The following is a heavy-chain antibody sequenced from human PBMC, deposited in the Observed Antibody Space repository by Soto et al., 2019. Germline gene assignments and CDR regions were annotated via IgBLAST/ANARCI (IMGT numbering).Heavy chain of an antibody. CDR3: AKYMDPVHFIYFDY. D-gene: IGHD3-3*02. CDR2: ISWNSGSI. CDR1: GFTFDDYA. V-gene: IGHV3-9*01. J-gene: IGHJ4*02. Sequence: EVQLVESGGGLVQPGRSLRLSCAASGFTFDDYAMHWVQQAPGKGLEWVSGISWNSGSIGYADSVKGRFTISRDNAKNSLYLQLNILSADDTALYYCAKYMDPVHFIYFDYWGQGTMVTVSS.